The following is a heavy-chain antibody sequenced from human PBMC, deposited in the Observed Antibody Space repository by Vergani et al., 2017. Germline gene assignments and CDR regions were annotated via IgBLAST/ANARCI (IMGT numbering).Heavy chain of an antibody. V-gene: IGHV3-23*01. D-gene: IGHD3-3*01. CDR1: GFTFSSYA. Sequence: EVQLLESGGGLVQPGGSLRLSCAASGFTFSSYAMSWVRQAPGKGLEWVSSISGSGGSTYYADSVKGRFTISRDNSKNTLYLQMNSLRAEDTAVYYCARVWDGYYEKYYFDYWGQGTLVTVSS. CDR2: ISGSGGST. CDR3: ARVWDGYYEKYYFDY. J-gene: IGHJ4*02.